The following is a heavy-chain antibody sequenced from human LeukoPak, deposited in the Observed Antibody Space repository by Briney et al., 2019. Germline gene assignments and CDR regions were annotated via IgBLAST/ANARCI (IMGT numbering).Heavy chain of an antibody. V-gene: IGHV3-23*01. CDR1: GFTFSSFA. CDR3: AKESPYTSPRNYYFDY. Sequence: GGSLRLSCVASGFTFSSFAMSWVRQAPGKGLEWVSAISNSGTATYYGDSVKGRSSISRDNSKNTVYLQINSLRADDTAIYYCAKESPYTSPRNYYFDYWGQGSLVTVSS. CDR2: ISNSGTAT. D-gene: IGHD1-14*01. J-gene: IGHJ4*02.